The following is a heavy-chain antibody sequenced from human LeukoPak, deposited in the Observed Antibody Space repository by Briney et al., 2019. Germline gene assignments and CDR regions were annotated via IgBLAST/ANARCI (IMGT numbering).Heavy chain of an antibody. CDR3: ARDLGGSGTENY. CDR2: SGSSTAI. CDR1: GFTFKEYS. J-gene: IGHJ4*02. D-gene: IGHD3-10*01. Sequence: GGSLRLSCEASGFTFKEYSISWVRQAPGRGLEWLVVSGSSTAIYHADSVKGRFTISRDNGKNSLYLQMDSLRAEDTAVYYCARDLGGSGTENYWGQGTLVTVSS. V-gene: IGHV3-48*04.